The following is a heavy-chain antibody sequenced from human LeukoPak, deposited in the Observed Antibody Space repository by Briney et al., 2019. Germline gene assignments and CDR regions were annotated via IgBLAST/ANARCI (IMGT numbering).Heavy chain of an antibody. CDR1: GFTFSSYG. V-gene: IGHV3-30*18. D-gene: IGHD4-17*01. CDR2: ISYDGSNK. CDR3: AKEVSDYVTYYYMDV. Sequence: PGGSLRLSCAASGFTFSSYGMHWVRQAPGKGLEWVAVISYDGSNKYYADSVKGRFTISRVNSKNTLYLQMNNLTTEDTAVYYCAKEVSDYVTYYYMDVWGKGTTVTVSS. J-gene: IGHJ6*03.